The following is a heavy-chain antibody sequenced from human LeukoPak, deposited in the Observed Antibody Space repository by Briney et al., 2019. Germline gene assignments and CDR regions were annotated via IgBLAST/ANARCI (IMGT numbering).Heavy chain of an antibody. V-gene: IGHV3-23*01. CDR1: GFTFSSSA. Sequence: GGSLRLSCAASGFTFSSSAMGWVRQVPGKGLEWVSGISASGGSAYYADSVRGRFTVSRDNSKNTLYVQMNSLRDEDTAVYYCAHVDIVAIPLGYWGQGTLVTVSS. CDR3: AHVDIVAIPLGY. J-gene: IGHJ4*02. D-gene: IGHD5-12*01. CDR2: ISASGGSA.